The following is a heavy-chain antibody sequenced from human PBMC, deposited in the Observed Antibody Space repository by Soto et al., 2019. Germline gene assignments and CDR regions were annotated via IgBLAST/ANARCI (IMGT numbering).Heavy chain of an antibody. J-gene: IGHJ5*02. CDR1: GFTFSSSA. CDR2: IVLGNGNT. V-gene: IGHV1-58*01. D-gene: IGHD3-9*01. Sequence: QMHLVQSGPEVKRPGTSLKVSCKASGFTFSSSAVQWVRQARGQGLEWIGWIVLGNGNTNYAQKFQERVTITRDMSTSTAYMEVRSLTFEDTAVYYCATRIGNIVWYCLDTWGQGTLVTVSS. CDR3: ATRIGNIVWYCLDT.